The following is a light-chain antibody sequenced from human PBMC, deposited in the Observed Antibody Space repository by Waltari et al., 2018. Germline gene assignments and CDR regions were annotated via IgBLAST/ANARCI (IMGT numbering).Light chain of an antibody. CDR3: CSDAGLGIYV. CDR1: SSDVGNYNL. Sequence: QSGLTQPASVSGSPGQPIPISCTGTSSDVGNYNLISWDQQYPGKAPKPMVYDVTKRSSGVSCRFSDSKSGNTASLTIYGLQSEDEAYYACCSDAGLGIYVFGTGTKVTVL. CDR2: DVT. J-gene: IGLJ1*01. V-gene: IGLV2-23*02.